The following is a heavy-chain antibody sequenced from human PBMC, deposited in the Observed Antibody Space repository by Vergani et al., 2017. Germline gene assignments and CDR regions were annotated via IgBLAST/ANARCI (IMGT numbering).Heavy chain of an antibody. CDR1: GDSITNGGFS. CDR3: ARRGSHDANGYHIYAFDI. V-gene: IGHV4-30-2*02. CDR2: IFPSGNS. D-gene: IGHD2-8*01. J-gene: IGHJ3*02. Sequence: QLQLQESGSGLVKPSQTLSLTCAVSGDSITNGGFSWNWIRQPPGKGPEWIGYIFPSGNSDYNPSLKNRVSISLDKSKNQFSLWVNSVTAADTALYYCARRGSHDANGYHIYAFDIWGQGTMVTVSS.